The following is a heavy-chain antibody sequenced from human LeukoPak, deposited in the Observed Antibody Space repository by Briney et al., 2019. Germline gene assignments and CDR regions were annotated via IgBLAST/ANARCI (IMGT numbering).Heavy chain of an antibody. D-gene: IGHD6-19*01. CDR2: IYHSGST. CDR1: GYSISSGYY. CDR3: ARASSGWYAGGYFDY. J-gene: IGHJ4*02. Sequence: SETLSLTCAVSGYSISSGYYWGWIRQPPGKRLEWIGSIYHSGSTYYNPSLKSRVTISVDTSKNQFSLKLSSVTAADTAVYYCARASSGWYAGGYFDYWGQGTLVTVSS. V-gene: IGHV4-38-2*01.